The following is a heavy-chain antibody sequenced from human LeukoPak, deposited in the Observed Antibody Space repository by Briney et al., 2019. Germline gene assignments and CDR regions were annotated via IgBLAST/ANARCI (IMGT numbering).Heavy chain of an antibody. J-gene: IGHJ6*02. D-gene: IGHD3-9*01. Sequence: ASVKVSCKASGYTFTSYGISWVRQAPGQGLEWMGWISAYNGNTNYAQKLQGRVTMTTDTSTSTAYMELRSLRSDDTAVYYCARGSPRNYDILTGYYRYYGMDVWGQGTTVIVSS. CDR3: ARGSPRNYDILTGYYRYYGMDV. CDR2: ISAYNGNT. V-gene: IGHV1-18*01. CDR1: GYTFTSYG.